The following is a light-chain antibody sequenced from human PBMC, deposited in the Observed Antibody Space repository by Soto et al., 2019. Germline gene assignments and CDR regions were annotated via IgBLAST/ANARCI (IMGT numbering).Light chain of an antibody. CDR2: AAS. CDR1: QSISVW. Sequence: DIQMSQFASTLSASVGDRGTITCRASQSISVWLAWYPPQPGKAPKLLIYAASSLQSGVPSRLSGSGSGTDFTLPIRSLKPEDFATYYCQQSYSTWTFGQGTQVDIK. V-gene: IGKV1-39*01. CDR3: QQSYSTWT. J-gene: IGKJ1*01.